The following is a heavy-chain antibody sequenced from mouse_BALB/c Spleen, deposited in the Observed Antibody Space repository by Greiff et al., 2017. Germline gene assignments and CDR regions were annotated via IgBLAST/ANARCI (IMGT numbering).Heavy chain of an antibody. CDR1: GFTFSSYG. CDR2: ISSGGSYT. V-gene: IGHV5-6*01. J-gene: IGHJ3*01. D-gene: IGHD2-4*01. CDR3: ARHGDYDYDEAWFAY. Sequence: EVHLVESGGDLVKPGGSLKLSCAASGFTFSSYGMSWVRQTPDKRLEWVATISSGGSYTYYPDSVKGRFTISRDNAKNTLYLQMSSLKSEDTAMYYCARHGDYDYDEAWFAYWGQGTLVTVSA.